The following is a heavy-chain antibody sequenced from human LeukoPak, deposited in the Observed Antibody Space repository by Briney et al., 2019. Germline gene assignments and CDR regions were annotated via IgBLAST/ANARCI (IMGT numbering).Heavy chain of an antibody. Sequence: ASVKVSCKASAYISSDFGISWVRLAPGGGLEWMGWVSGDNGQTNYADKFYGRVTMTMETSTNTAYMELRGLRSDDTAIYYCARVYLYTTGWSAAYYYFMDVWGKGTTVIVSS. CDR2: VSGDNGQT. CDR1: AYISSDFG. CDR3: ARVYLYTTGWSAAYYYFMDV. D-gene: IGHD3-16*02. V-gene: IGHV1-18*01. J-gene: IGHJ6*03.